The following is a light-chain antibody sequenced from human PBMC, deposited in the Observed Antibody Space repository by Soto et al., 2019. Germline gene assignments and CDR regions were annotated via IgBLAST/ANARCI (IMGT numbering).Light chain of an antibody. V-gene: IGLV2-14*03. CDR1: SSDIGASNY. J-gene: IGLJ1*01. CDR3: YSWNSNSDTHYV. Sequence: QSALTQPASVSGSPGQSITMSCTGTSSDIGASNYVSWYQQHPGQAPKLMISDVNNRPSGISDRFSGSKSGNTASLTISGLQAEDEADHYCYSWNSNSDTHYVFGTGTKLTVL. CDR2: DVN.